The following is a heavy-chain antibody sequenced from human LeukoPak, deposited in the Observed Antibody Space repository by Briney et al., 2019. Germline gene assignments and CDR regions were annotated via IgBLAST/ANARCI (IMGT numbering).Heavy chain of an antibody. J-gene: IGHJ3*02. Sequence: GGSLRLSCAASGFTFSSYSMNWVRQAPGQGLEWVSSISSSSSYIYYADSVKGRFTISRDNAKNSLYLQMNSLRAEDTAVYYCATSTTEGAFDIWGQGTMVTVSS. D-gene: IGHD4-17*01. V-gene: IGHV3-21*01. CDR1: GFTFSSYS. CDR2: ISSSSSYI. CDR3: ATSTTEGAFDI.